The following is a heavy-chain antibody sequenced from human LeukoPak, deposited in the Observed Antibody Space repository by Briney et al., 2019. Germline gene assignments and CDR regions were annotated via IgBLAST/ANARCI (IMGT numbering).Heavy chain of an antibody. J-gene: IGHJ4*02. CDR3: ASGYYVIF. Sequence: PGGSLRLSCAASGFTFSSYPMHWVRQAPGKGLEWVAVISYDGSTKYYADSAKGRFTISRDNSKNTLYLQMNSLRAEDTAVSYCASGYYVIFWGQGTLVTVSS. D-gene: IGHD3-9*01. CDR2: ISYDGSTK. CDR1: GFTFSSYP. V-gene: IGHV3-30*07.